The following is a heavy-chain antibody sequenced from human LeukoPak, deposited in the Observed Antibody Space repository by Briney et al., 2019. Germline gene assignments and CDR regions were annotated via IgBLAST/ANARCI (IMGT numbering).Heavy chain of an antibody. Sequence: NPSETLSLTCTVSGGSISSYYWSWIRQPPGKGLEWIGYIYYSGSTNYNPSLKGRVTISVDTSKNQFSLKLSSVTAADTAVYYCARDLEQSHMDVWGKGTTVTVSS. CDR2: IYYSGST. CDR1: GGSISSYY. CDR3: ARDLEQSHMDV. V-gene: IGHV4-59*12. D-gene: IGHD3-3*01. J-gene: IGHJ6*03.